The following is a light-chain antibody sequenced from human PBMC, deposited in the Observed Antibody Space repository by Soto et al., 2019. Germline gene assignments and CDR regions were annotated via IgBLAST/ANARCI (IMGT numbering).Light chain of an antibody. CDR1: SSDIGGYDY. CDR3: SSFTSSTTRV. CDR2: VAS. Sequence: QSALTQPASVSGSPGQSITISCTGSSSDIGGYDYVSWYQQYPGKAPKLMIYVASNRPSGVSNRFSGSKSGNTASLTISGLQADDEADYYCSSFTSSTTRVFGTGTKVTVL. V-gene: IGLV2-14*03. J-gene: IGLJ1*01.